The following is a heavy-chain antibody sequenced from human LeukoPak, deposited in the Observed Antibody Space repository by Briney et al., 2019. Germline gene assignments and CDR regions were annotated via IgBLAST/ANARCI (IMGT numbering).Heavy chain of an antibody. CDR2: IKSKTDGGTR. J-gene: IGHJ4*02. Sequence: PGGSLRLSCAVSGFTFTNYWMAWVRQAPGKGLEWVGRIKSKTDGGTRDYAANVKGRFTISRDDSKNTLYLQMNSLTTEDTGVYYCSTAGVGYWGQGTLVTVSS. V-gene: IGHV3-15*01. CDR3: STAGVGY. D-gene: IGHD1-26*01. CDR1: GFTFTNYW.